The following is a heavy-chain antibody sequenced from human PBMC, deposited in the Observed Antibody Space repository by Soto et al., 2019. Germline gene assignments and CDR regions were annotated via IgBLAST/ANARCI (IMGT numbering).Heavy chain of an antibody. CDR2: IYHSGST. J-gene: IGHJ4*02. CDR1: SGSISSSNW. D-gene: IGHD3-10*01. V-gene: IGHV4-4*02. Sequence: QVQLQESGPGLVKPSGTLSLTCAVSSGSISSSNWWSWVRQPPGRGREWIGEIYHSGSTNYNPSLKSRVTISVDKSKNQFSLKLSSVTAADTAVYYCARGATMVRGVITFDYWGQGTLVTVSS. CDR3: ARGATMVRGVITFDY.